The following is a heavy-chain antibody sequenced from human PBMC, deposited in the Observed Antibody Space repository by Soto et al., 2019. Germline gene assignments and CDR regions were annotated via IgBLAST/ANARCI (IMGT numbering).Heavy chain of an antibody. V-gene: IGHV4-39*01. CDR1: GASISRSPYC. Sequence: PSETLSLTCTVSGASISRSPYCWACIRQPPGKGLEWVGSLCYSGNYCRASLKSRVTISVDNSKNQLSLNLTSVTAADTAIYYCSRRAPEGFDPWGQGTPVTVSS. CDR3: SRRAPEGFDP. J-gene: IGHJ5*02. CDR2: LCYSGN.